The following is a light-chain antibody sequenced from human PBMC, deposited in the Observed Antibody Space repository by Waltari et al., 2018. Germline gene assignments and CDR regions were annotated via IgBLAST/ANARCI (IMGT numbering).Light chain of an antibody. CDR3: QQYYSDPFT. CDR1: QSLLYKSNQKDD. J-gene: IGKJ3*01. CDR2: WAS. V-gene: IGKV4-1*01. Sequence: DIVMTQSPDSLAVSLGERATIHCKSNQSLLYKSNQKDDLAWYQKKPGQPPNLLIYWASTRESGVPDRVSGSGSGTDFTLTINNLQPEDVATYYCQQYYSDPFTFGPGTMVDIK.